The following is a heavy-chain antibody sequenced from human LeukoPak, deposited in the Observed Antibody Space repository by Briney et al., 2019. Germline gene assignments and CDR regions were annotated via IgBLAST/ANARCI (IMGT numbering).Heavy chain of an antibody. Sequence: GGSLRLSCAASGFTFSSYWMSWVRQAPGKELEWVANINEDGREKYYVDSVMGRFTISRDNAKRSFYLQMNSLRVEDTGVYYCARAGTRGSVDYWGQGTLVTVSS. V-gene: IGHV3-7*01. J-gene: IGHJ4*02. CDR3: ARAGTRGSVDY. D-gene: IGHD3-10*01. CDR2: INEDGREK. CDR1: GFTFSSYW.